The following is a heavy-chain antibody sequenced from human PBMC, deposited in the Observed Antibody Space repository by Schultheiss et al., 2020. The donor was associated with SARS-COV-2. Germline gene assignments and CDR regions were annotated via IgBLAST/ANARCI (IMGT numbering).Heavy chain of an antibody. D-gene: IGHD2-21*02. V-gene: IGHV3-53*01. CDR1: GFTFSSYA. CDR2: IYSGGST. Sequence: GGSLRLSCSASGFTFSSYAMHWVRQAPGKGLEWVSVIYSGGSTYYADSVKGRFTISRDNAKNSLYLQMNSLRAEDTAVYYCARRGGDHAWFDPWGQGTLVTVSS. CDR3: ARRGGDHAWFDP. J-gene: IGHJ5*02.